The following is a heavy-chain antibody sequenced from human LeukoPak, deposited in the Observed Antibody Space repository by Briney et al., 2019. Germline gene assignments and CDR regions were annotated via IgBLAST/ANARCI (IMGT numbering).Heavy chain of an antibody. CDR1: GGTFSSYA. Sequence: ASVTVSCKASGGTFSSYAISWVRQAPGQGLEWMGGIIPIFGTANYAQKFQGRVTITTDESTSTAYMELSSLRSEDTAVYYCAREGINWNSLLDYWGQGTLVTVSS. V-gene: IGHV1-69*05. CDR2: IIPIFGTA. D-gene: IGHD1-7*01. J-gene: IGHJ4*02. CDR3: AREGINWNSLLDY.